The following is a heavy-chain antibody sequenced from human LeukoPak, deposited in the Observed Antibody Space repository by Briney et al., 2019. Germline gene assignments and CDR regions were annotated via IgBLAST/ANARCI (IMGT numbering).Heavy chain of an antibody. CDR3: ARDRHGDYSFDY. J-gene: IGHJ4*02. CDR1: GFTFSSYS. D-gene: IGHD4-17*01. Sequence: GGSLRLSCAASGFTFSSYSMHWVRQAPGKGLEWVAVIWYDGSNKYYADSVKGRFTISRDNSKNTLYLQMNSLRAEDTAVYYCARDRHGDYSFDYWGQGTLVTVSS. CDR2: IWYDGSNK. V-gene: IGHV3-33*01.